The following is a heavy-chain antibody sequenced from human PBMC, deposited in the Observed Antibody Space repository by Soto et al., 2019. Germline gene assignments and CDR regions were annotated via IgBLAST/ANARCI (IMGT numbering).Heavy chain of an antibody. CDR3: ARAAAGIGYYYYYGMDV. J-gene: IGHJ6*02. CDR1: GGSISSSSYY. CDR2: IYYSGST. Sequence: SETLSLTCTVSGGSISSSSYYWGWIRQPPGKGLEWIGRIYYSGSTYYKPYLKSRVTISVDTSKNQFYLKLSSVTAADTAVYYCARAAAGIGYYYYYGMDVWGQGTTVT. V-gene: IGHV4-39*01. D-gene: IGHD6-13*01.